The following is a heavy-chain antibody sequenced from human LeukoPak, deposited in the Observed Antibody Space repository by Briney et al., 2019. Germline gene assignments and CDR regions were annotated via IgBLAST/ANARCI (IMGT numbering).Heavy chain of an antibody. V-gene: IGHV4-39*07. CDR3: ARDLSSPPGGVDY. D-gene: IGHD6-6*01. CDR2: IYYSGST. Sequence: SETLSLTCTVSGGSISSSSYYWGWIRQPPGKGLEWIGSIYYSGSTYYNPSLKSRVTISVDTSKNQFSLKLSSVTAADTAVYYCARDLSSPPGGVDYWGQGTLVTVSS. J-gene: IGHJ4*02. CDR1: GGSISSSSYY.